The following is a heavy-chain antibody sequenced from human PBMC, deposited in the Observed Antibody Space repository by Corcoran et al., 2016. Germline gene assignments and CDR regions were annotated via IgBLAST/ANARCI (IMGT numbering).Heavy chain of an antibody. CDR2: IIPIFGTA. J-gene: IGHJ6*02. D-gene: IGHD5-12*01. CDR1: GGTFSSYA. Sequence: QVQLVQSGAEVKKPGSSVKVSCKASGGTFSSYAISWVRQAPGQGLEWMGGIIPIFGTANYAQKFQGRVTITADESTSTAYMELSSLRSEDTAVYYCASGGSGYDLRSYYYGMDVWGQGTTVTVSS. V-gene: IGHV1-69*01. CDR3: ASGGSGYDLRSYYYGMDV.